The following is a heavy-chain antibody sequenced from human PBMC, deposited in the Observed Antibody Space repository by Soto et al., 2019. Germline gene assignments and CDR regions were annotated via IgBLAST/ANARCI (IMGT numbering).Heavy chain of an antibody. J-gene: IGHJ4*02. D-gene: IGHD5-12*01. CDR3: ARHRDSGYVFGSSFDS. CDR2: INYRGST. Sequence: PSETLSLTCTVSGDSINSRGYFWGWVRQTPGRGLEWIGAINYRGSTYYKPSLESRVSISVDTSKNQFSLKLRSATAADTAIYYCARHRDSGYVFGSSFDSWGQG. V-gene: IGHV4-39*01. CDR1: GDSINSRGYF.